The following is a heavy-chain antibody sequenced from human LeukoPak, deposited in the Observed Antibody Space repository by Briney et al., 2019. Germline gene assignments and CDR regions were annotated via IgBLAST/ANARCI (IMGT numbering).Heavy chain of an antibody. Sequence: PGGSLRLSCAASGFTFSSYAMSWARQAPGKGLEWVSAISGSGGSTYYADSVKGRFTISRDNSKNTLYLQMNSLRAEDTAVYYCAKPYSSGWYGWFDPWGQGTLVTVSS. CDR3: AKPYSSGWYGWFDP. V-gene: IGHV3-23*01. CDR2: ISGSGGST. J-gene: IGHJ5*02. D-gene: IGHD6-19*01. CDR1: GFTFSSYA.